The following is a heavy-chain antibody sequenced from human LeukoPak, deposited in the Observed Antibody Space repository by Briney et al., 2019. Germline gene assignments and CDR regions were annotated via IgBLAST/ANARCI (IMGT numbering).Heavy chain of an antibody. CDR3: ARTRSTVAGIVGPTNWFDP. J-gene: IGHJ5*02. Sequence: SVNVSCKASVGTFSIYAISWVRQAPRQGLEWMGGIIPIFGTANYAQKFQSRVTITSEKSTSTPYMERSSPRSAETAMYYFARTRSTVAGIVGPTNWFDPWGQGTVVTV. V-gene: IGHV1-69*06. D-gene: IGHD1-26*01. CDR2: IIPIFGTA. CDR1: VGTFSIYA.